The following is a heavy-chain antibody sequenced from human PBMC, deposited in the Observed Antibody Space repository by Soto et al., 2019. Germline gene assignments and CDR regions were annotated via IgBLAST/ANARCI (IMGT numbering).Heavy chain of an antibody. CDR1: GFTFDDYA. J-gene: IGHJ3*02. CDR2: ISWNSGSI. V-gene: IGHV3-9*01. D-gene: IGHD3-16*01. Sequence: EVQLVESGGGLVQPGRSLRLSCAASGFTFDDYAMHWVRQAPGKGLEWVSGISWNSGSIGYADSVKGRFTISRDNAKNSLYLQMNSLRAEDTALYYCAKDLYDFEIWGQGTMVTVSS. CDR3: AKDLYDFEI.